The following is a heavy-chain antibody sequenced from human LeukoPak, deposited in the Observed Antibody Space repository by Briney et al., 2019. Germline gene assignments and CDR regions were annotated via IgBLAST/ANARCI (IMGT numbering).Heavy chain of an antibody. J-gene: IGHJ6*02. CDR3: ARAAPPPSDIVVVVAAPTHYYYGMDV. CDR1: GDSVSSNTAV. CDR2: TYYRSKWYN. D-gene: IGHD2-15*01. V-gene: IGHV6-1*01. Sequence: NPSQTLSLTCAISGDSVSSNTAVWNWIRQSPSRGLKWLGRTYYRSKWYNDYAVSVKSRITINPDTSKNQFSLQLNSVTPEDTAVYYCARAAPPPSDIVVVVAAPTHYYYGMDVWGQGTTVTVSS.